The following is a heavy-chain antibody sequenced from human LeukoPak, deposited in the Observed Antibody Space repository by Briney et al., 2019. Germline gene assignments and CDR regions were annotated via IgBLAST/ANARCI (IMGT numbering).Heavy chain of an antibody. CDR1: GFTFSSYA. CDR2: ISGSGGST. CDR3: AKGLAWWELLGLDY. V-gene: IGHV3-23*01. D-gene: IGHD1-26*01. Sequence: GGSLRLSCAASGFTFSSYAMSWVRQAPGKGLEWVSAISGSGGSTYYADSVKGRFTISRDNSKNTLYLQMNSLRAEDTAVYYCAKGLAWWELLGLDYWGQGTLVTVSS. J-gene: IGHJ4*02.